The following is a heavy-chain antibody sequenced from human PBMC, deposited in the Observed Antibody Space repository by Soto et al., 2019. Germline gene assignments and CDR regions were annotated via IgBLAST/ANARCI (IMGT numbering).Heavy chain of an antibody. CDR1: GFTFTSSA. V-gene: IGHV1-58*01. D-gene: IGHD7-27*01. CDR2: IVVGSGNT. CDR3: ARGENWGFFYYYYGMDV. J-gene: IGHJ6*02. Sequence: ASVKVSCKASGFTFTSSAVQWVRQARGQRLEWIGWIVVGSGNTNYAQKFQERVTITRDMSTSTAYMELSSLRSEDTAVYYCARGENWGFFYYYYGMDVWGQGTTVTVS.